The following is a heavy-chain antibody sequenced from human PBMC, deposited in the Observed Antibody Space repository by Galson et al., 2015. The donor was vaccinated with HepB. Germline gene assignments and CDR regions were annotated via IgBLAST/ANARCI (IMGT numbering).Heavy chain of an antibody. CDR3: ASAAYCSGGSCWGFDY. Sequence: SLRLSCAASGFTFSDYYMDWVRQAPGKGLEWVGRTRHKANSYTTEYAASVKGRFTISGDESYNSLYLQMNSLQTEDTAVYYCASAAYCSGGSCWGFDYWGQGTLVTVSS. D-gene: IGHD2-15*01. CDR2: TRHKANSYTT. J-gene: IGHJ4*02. CDR1: GFTFSDYY. V-gene: IGHV3-72*01.